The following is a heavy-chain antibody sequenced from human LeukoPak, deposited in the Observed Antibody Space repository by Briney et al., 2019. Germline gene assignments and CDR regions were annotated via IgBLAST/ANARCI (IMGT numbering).Heavy chain of an antibody. CDR2: ISGSGGST. CDR3: AKDLGYFDWLSHGTFDY. CDR1: GFTVSSNY. J-gene: IGHJ4*02. D-gene: IGHD3-9*01. V-gene: IGHV3-23*01. Sequence: PGGSLRLSCAASGFTVSSNYMSWVRQAPGKGLEWVSAISGSGGSTYYADSVKGRFTISRDNSKNTLYLQMNSLRAEDTAVYYCAKDLGYFDWLSHGTFDYWGQGTLVTVSS.